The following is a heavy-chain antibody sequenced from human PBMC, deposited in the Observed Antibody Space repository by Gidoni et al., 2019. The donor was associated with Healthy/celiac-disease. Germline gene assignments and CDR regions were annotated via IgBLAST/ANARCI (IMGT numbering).Heavy chain of an antibody. J-gene: IGHJ4*02. CDR3: ARGGRIVVVPAAPNYFDY. CDR2: INHSGST. V-gene: IGHV4-34*01. CDR1: GGSFRCYY. D-gene: IGHD2-2*01. Sequence: QVQLQQWGAGLLKPSEALSLTCAVYGGSFRCYYWSWIRQPPGKGLVWIGEINHSGSTNYNPSLTRRVTISVDTSKNQFSLKLSSVTAADTAVYYCARGGRIVVVPAAPNYFDYWGQGTLVTVSS.